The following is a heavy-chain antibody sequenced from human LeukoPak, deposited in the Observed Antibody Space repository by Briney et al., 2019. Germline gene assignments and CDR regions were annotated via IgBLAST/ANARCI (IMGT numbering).Heavy chain of an antibody. J-gene: IGHJ4*02. CDR3: ARMYSGTSYYFDY. D-gene: IGHD1-26*01. CDR2: FSYSGSA. CDR1: GLSISTYY. Sequence: SETLSLTCSVSGLSISTYYWIWIRQPPAKGLEWMGFFSYSGSATYNPSLKSRVNMSVDTSKNQFSLELSSVTAADTAVYCCARMYSGTSYYFDYWGEGTLVTVSS. V-gene: IGHV4-59*01.